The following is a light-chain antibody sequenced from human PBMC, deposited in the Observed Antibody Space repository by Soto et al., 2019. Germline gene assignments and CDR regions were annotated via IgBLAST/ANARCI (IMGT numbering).Light chain of an antibody. CDR1: SSDVGGYNY. V-gene: IGLV2-14*01. Sequence: QSALTQPASVSGSPGQSITISCTGSSSDVGGYNYVSWYQQHPGKAPKLMIYEVSNRPSGISNRFSGSKSGNTASLTLSGLQAEDEADYYCSSYTSSTLVFGGGTKLTVL. CDR2: EVS. J-gene: IGLJ2*01. CDR3: SSYTSSTLV.